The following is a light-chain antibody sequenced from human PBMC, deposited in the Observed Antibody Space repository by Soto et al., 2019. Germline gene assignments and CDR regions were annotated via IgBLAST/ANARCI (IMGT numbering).Light chain of an antibody. Sequence: DIQLTQSPSFLSASVGDRVTITCRASQGISSRLVWYQQNPGKAPKLLIYAASTLQSGVPSRFSGSVSGTEFTLTISSLQPEDFATYYCQQVNSYPLTFGPGTKVDIK. J-gene: IGKJ3*01. V-gene: IGKV1-9*01. CDR1: QGISSR. CDR3: QQVNSYPLT. CDR2: AAS.